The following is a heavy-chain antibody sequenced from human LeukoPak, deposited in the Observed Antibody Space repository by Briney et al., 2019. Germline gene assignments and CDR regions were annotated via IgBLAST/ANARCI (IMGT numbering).Heavy chain of an antibody. CDR1: GFTVSSNY. CDR3: ARSYGGAPDV. CDR2: IYSGGST. D-gene: IGHD4-23*01. Sequence: GGSLRLSCAASGFTVSSNYMSWVRQAPGKGLEWVSVIYSGGSTYYADSVKGRFTISRHNSKNTLYLQTNSLRAEDTAVYYCARSYGGAPDVWGQGTTVTVSS. V-gene: IGHV3-53*04. J-gene: IGHJ6*02.